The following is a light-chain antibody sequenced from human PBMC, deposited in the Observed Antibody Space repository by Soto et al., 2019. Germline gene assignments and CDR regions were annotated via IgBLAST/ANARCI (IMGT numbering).Light chain of an antibody. V-gene: IGLV2-23*02. CDR2: EVT. CDR3: CSYAGSGTYVV. CDR1: SSDVGSYNL. J-gene: IGLJ2*01. Sequence: QSALTQPASVSGSPGQSITISCTGTSSDVGSYNLVSWYQQHPGKAPKLMISEVTKRPSGVSNRFSGSKSGNTASLTISGLQAEDEVDYYCCSYAGSGTYVVFGGGTKLTVL.